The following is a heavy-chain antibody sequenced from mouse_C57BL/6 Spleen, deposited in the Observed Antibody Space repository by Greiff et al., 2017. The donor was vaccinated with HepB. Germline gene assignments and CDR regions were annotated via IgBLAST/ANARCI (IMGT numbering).Heavy chain of an antibody. CDR1: GFNIKDYY. D-gene: IGHD2-1*01. CDR2: IDPEDGET. CDR3: ASRYGKAYFDY. V-gene: IGHV14-2*01. Sequence: VQLQQSGAELVKPGASVKLSCTASGFNIKDYYMPWVKQRTEQGLEWIGRIDPEDGETKYAPKFQGKATITADTSSNTDYLPLSSLTSENTAVYCSASRYGKAYFDYWGQGTTLTVSS. J-gene: IGHJ2*01.